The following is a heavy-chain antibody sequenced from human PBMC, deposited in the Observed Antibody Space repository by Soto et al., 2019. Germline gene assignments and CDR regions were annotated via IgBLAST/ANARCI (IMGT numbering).Heavy chain of an antibody. J-gene: IGHJ4*02. CDR1: GFSLSTSGVG. CDR3: AHVAYYGSGSYPY. V-gene: IGHV2-5*02. CDR2: VYWDDDK. Sequence: QITLKESGPTLVKPTQTLMLTCTFSGFSLSTSGVGVGWLRQPPGKALEWLASVYWDDDKRYSPSLESRRTITKDTSKSQVVLTLTLMDPVDTATYFCAHVAYYGSGSYPYWGQGTLVTVSS. D-gene: IGHD3-10*01.